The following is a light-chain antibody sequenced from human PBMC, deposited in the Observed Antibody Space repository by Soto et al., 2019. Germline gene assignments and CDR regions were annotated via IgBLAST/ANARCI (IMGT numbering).Light chain of an antibody. CDR3: TEYAGLPVS. V-gene: IGKV1-39*01. Sequence: NQVTKSPSSLSSSIEDRVTITCRASQSISSYLNWYQQKPGKAPKLLIYAASSLQSGVPSRFSGSGSGTDFTLTISILEAEDFAGYYCTEYAGLPVSSGQGTLL. CDR2: AAS. CDR1: QSISSY. J-gene: IGKJ5*01.